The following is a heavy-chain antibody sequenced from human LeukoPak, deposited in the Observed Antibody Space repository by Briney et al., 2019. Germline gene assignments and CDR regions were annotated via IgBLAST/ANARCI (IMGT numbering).Heavy chain of an antibody. CDR1: GYTFSGYY. J-gene: IGHJ4*02. Sequence: ASVKVSCKACGYTFSGYYIHWVRQAPGQGLEWMGWINPNSGATNYAQKFQGGVTMTRDTSITTFYMEVSRLRSDDTAVYYCARYNWNDVVSALDYWGQGTLVTVSS. CDR2: INPNSGAT. D-gene: IGHD1-1*01. CDR3: ARYNWNDVVSALDY. V-gene: IGHV1-2*02.